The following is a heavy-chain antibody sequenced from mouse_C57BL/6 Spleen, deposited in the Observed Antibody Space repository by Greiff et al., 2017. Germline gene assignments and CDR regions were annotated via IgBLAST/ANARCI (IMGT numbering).Heavy chain of an antibody. J-gene: IGHJ3*01. D-gene: IGHD2-1*01. V-gene: IGHV14-4*01. CDR1: GFNIKDDY. Sequence: VQLQQSGAELVRPGASVTLSCTASGFNIKDDYMHWVKQRPEQGLEWIGWIDPENGDTEYASKFQGKATITADTSSNTAYLQLSSLTSEDTAVYYCTTWGGNYWFAYWGQGTLVTVSA. CDR2: IDPENGDT. CDR3: TTWGGNYWFAY.